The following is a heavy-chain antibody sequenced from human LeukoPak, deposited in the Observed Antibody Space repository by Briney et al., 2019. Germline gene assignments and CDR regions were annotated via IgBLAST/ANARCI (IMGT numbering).Heavy chain of an antibody. CDR2: IYYSGST. V-gene: IGHV4-59*01. D-gene: IGHD3-10*01. J-gene: IGHJ6*03. CDR3: ARTTTVRGTYYMDV. Sequence: SETLSLTCTVSGGSISSYYWSWIRQPPGKGLEWIGYIYYSGSTNYNPSLKSRVTISVDTSKNQSSLKLSSVTAADTAVYYCARTTTVRGTYYMDVWGKGTTVTVSS. CDR1: GGSISSYY.